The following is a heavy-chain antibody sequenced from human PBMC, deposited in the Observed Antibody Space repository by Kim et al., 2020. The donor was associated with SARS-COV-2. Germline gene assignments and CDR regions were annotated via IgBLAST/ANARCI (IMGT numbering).Heavy chain of an antibody. CDR3: AKAYYDSSGNNWFDP. J-gene: IGHJ5*02. CDR2: VSGSAGST. Sequence: GGSLRLSCAASGFTFSSSAMSWVRQAPGKGLEWVSTVSGSAGSTYYADSVKGRFTISRDNSKNTLFLQMNSLRAEDTAVYYCAKAYYDSSGNNWFDPWGQGTLVTVSS. CDR1: GFTFSSSA. D-gene: IGHD3-22*01. V-gene: IGHV3-23*01.